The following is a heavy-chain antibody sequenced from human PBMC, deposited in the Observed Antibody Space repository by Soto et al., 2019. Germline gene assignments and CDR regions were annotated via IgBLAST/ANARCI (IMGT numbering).Heavy chain of an antibody. D-gene: IGHD2-2*01. CDR1: GGTFSIYA. J-gene: IGHJ6*02. Sequence: QVQLVQSGAEVKKPGTSLKVSCKASGGTFSIYAISWVRQAPGQGLEWMGGIIPISGTANYAQKFQGRVTITADESTSTAYMELSSLRSEDTAVYYCARSHGSTTSLEIYYYYYYGMDVWGQGTTVTVSS. V-gene: IGHV1-69*01. CDR3: ARSHGSTTSLEIYYYYYYGMDV. CDR2: IIPISGTA.